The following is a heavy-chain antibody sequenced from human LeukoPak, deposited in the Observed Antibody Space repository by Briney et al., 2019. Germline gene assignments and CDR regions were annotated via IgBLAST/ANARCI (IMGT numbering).Heavy chain of an antibody. Sequence: GGSLRLSCAASGFTFSSCAMSWVRQAPGKGLEWVSAISGSGGSTYYADSVKGRFTISRDNSKNTLYLQMNSLRAEDTAVYYCAKAFSYDSSGYQGPFDYWGQGTLVTVSS. CDR1: GFTFSSCA. V-gene: IGHV3-23*01. CDR2: ISGSGGST. D-gene: IGHD3-22*01. CDR3: AKAFSYDSSGYQGPFDY. J-gene: IGHJ4*02.